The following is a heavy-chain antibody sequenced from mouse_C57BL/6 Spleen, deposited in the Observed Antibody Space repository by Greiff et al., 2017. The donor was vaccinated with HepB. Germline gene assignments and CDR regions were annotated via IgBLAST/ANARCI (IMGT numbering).Heavy chain of an antibody. CDR3: AREGDDYDLFDY. Sequence: VQLKESGPGLVKPSQSLSLTCSVTGYSITSGYYWNWIRQFPGNKLEWMGYISYDGSNNYNPSLKNRISITRDTSKNQFFLKLNSVTTEDTATYYCAREGDDYDLFDYLGQGTTLTVSS. D-gene: IGHD2-4*01. CDR2: ISYDGSN. J-gene: IGHJ2*01. CDR1: GYSITSGYY. V-gene: IGHV3-6*01.